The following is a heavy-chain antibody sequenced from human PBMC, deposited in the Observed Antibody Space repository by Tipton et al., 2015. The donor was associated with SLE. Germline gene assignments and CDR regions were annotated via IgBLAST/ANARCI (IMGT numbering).Heavy chain of an antibody. CDR3: ARRGVTFLDV. J-gene: IGHJ6*02. V-gene: IGHV4-39*07. D-gene: IGHD3-10*01. CDR1: GYSISSSSYY. CDR2: IYYSGNT. Sequence: TLSLTCAVSGYSISSSSYYWGWIRQPPGKGLEWIGSIYYSGNTYYKPSLSSRVTISLDTSKNQFSLKLTSVTAADTAVYYCARRGVTFLDVWGQGTTVTVSS.